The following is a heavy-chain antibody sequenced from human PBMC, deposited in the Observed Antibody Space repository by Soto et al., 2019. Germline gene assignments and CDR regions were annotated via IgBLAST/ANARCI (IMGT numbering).Heavy chain of an antibody. CDR3: AKRAVAATRYFDY. D-gene: IGHD6-19*01. Sequence: PGGSLRLSCVASGFTFSDYAISWVRQAPGKGLDWVSTISSSGGGTYYADSVKGRFTISRDNSKNTLYLQLNTLRAEDTAIYYCAKRAVAATRYFDYWGQGTLVTVSS. CDR1: GFTFSDYA. J-gene: IGHJ4*02. CDR2: ISSSGGGT. V-gene: IGHV3-23*01.